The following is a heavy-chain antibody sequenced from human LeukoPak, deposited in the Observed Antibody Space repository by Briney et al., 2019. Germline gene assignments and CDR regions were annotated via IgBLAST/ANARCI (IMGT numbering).Heavy chain of an antibody. D-gene: IGHD4-23*01. CDR2: INLDGSEK. CDR3: AKDYYGGNSGGYYFDY. CDR1: GFTFSRYW. Sequence: GGSLRLSCAASGFTFSRYWMSWVRQAPGKGLEWVANINLDGSEKYYVDSVKGRFTISRDNAKNSLYLQMNSLRAEDTALYYCAKDYYGGNSGGYYFDYWGQGTLVTVSS. V-gene: IGHV3-7*03. J-gene: IGHJ4*02.